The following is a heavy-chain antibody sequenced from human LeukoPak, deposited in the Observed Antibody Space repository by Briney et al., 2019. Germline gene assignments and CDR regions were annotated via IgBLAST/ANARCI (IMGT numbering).Heavy chain of an antibody. Sequence: SETLSLTCLVSGGSMKRSYWTWIRQALGKGLEWIGNIDDSGNTNYSPSLKSRGTISLDTSKNQFSLRVTSVTAADRGLYFCARDSSPDALPYMDAWGKGTTVTVSS. V-gene: IGHV4-59*01. CDR3: ARDSSPDALPYMDA. J-gene: IGHJ6*03. CDR2: IDDSGNT. CDR1: GGSMKRSY. D-gene: IGHD6-6*01.